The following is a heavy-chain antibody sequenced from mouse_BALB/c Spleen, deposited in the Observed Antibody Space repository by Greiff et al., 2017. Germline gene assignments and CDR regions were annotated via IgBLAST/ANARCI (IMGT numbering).Heavy chain of an antibody. CDR3: ARVYYGNHRAMDY. CDR2: INPGSGGT. Sequence: QVQLQQSGAELVRPGTSVKVSCKASGYAFTNYLIEWVKQRPGQGLEWIGVINPGSGGTNYNEKFKGKATLTADKSSSTAYMQLSSLTSDDSAVYFCARVYYGNHRAMDYWGQGTSVTVSS. CDR1: GYAFTNYL. J-gene: IGHJ4*01. V-gene: IGHV1-54*01. D-gene: IGHD2-1*01.